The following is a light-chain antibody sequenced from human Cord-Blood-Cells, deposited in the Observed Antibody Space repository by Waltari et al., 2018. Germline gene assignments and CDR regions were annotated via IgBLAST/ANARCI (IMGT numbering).Light chain of an antibody. J-gene: IGKJ4*01. Sequence: IQLTQSPSSLSASVGDRVTITCRASQGISSYLAWYQQKPGKAPKLLIYAASTLQSGVPSRFXGSGSGXDFTLTISSLQPEDFAXYXXQXXNXYPXTXGXXTKVXXK. V-gene: IGKV1-9*01. CDR3: QXXNXYPXT. CDR1: QGISSY. CDR2: AAS.